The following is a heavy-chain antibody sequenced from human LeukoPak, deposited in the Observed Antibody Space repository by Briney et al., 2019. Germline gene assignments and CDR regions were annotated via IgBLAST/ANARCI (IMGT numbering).Heavy chain of an antibody. CDR2: INLDGGDK. D-gene: IGHD3-16*01. V-gene: IGHV3-7*04. Sequence: GGSLRLSCAASGLTLGNYWMSWVRQAPGKGLEWVANINLDGGDKSYVGSVKGRFTISRDNAKNSLYLQMNSLGAEDTAVYYLWRGYGHSLDFWGQGTLVTVSS. CDR1: GLTLGNYW. CDR3: WRGYGHSLDF. J-gene: IGHJ4*02.